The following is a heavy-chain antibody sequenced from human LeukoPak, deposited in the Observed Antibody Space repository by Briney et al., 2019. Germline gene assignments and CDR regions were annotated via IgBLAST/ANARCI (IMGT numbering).Heavy chain of an antibody. CDR1: GGSISSYY. J-gene: IGHJ6*02. CDR3: ARRGYDYVWGSYRLYGMDV. D-gene: IGHD3-16*02. V-gene: IGHV4-4*07. Sequence: SETLSLTCTVSGGSISSYYWSWIRQPAGKGLEWIGRIYTSGSTNYNPSLKSRVTISVDTSKNQFSLKLSSVTAADTAVYYCARRGYDYVWGSYRLYGMDVWGQGTTVTVSS. CDR2: IYTSGST.